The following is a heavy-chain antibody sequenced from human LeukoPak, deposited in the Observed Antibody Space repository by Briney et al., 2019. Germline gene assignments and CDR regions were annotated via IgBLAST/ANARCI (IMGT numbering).Heavy chain of an antibody. V-gene: IGHV1-18*01. CDR1: GYTFTSHG. Sequence: ASVKVSCKASGYTFTSHGISWVRQAPGQGLEWMGWISAYNGDTNYAQKLQGRVTMTTDTSTSTAYMELRSLRSDDTAVYYCARDLSPYYDSSGYYYFDYWGLGTLVTVSS. CDR2: ISAYNGDT. J-gene: IGHJ4*02. D-gene: IGHD3-22*01. CDR3: ARDLSPYYDSSGYYYFDY.